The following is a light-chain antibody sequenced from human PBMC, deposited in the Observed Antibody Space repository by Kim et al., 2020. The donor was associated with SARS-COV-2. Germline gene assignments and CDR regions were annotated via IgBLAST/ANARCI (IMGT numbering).Light chain of an antibody. V-gene: IGLV2-11*01. CDR1: SSDVGGYNY. J-gene: IGLJ2*01. CDR3: CSYAGSSDV. CDR2: DVS. Sequence: PGQSVTISCTGTSSDVGGYNYVSWYQQHPGKAPKLMIYDVSKRPSGVPDRFSGSKSGNTASLTVSGLQAEDEADYYCCSYAGSSDVFGGGTQLTVL.